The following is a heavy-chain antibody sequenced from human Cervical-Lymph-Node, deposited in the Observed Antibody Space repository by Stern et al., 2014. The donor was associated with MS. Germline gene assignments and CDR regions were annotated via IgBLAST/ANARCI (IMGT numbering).Heavy chain of an antibody. Sequence: QVQLQESGPGLVKPSQILSLTCTVSGDSISSGNYYWSWIRQPAGKGLEWIGRIYSSGTTYYNPSLRSRVTISIDTSNNQFSLQLSSVTATDTAVYYCATQGRALAPDWGQGTLVTVSS. J-gene: IGHJ4*02. CDR2: IYSSGTT. CDR3: ATQGRALAPD. V-gene: IGHV4-61*02. CDR1: GDSISSGNYY.